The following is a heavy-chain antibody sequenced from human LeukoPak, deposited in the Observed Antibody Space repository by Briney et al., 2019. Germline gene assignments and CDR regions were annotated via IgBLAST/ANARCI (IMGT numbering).Heavy chain of an antibody. Sequence: GGSLRLSCADSGFTFSSAWMSWVRQAPGKGLEWVGRIKSKTDGGTTDYAAPVKGRFTISRDDSKNTLYLQMNSLKTEDTAVYYCTTIGVVMYYFDYWGQGTLVTVSS. CDR1: GFTFSSAW. D-gene: IGHD3-22*01. CDR3: TTIGVVMYYFDY. V-gene: IGHV3-15*01. CDR2: IKSKTDGGTT. J-gene: IGHJ4*02.